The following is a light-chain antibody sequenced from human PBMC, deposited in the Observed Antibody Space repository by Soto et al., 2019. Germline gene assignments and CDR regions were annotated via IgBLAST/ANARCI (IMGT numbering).Light chain of an antibody. J-gene: IGLJ1*01. V-gene: IGLV1-44*01. CDR1: SSNIGRNT. CDR3: AAWDDILNGLYV. CDR2: RNY. Sequence: QSVLTQPPSASGTPGQRVTISCSGSSSNIGRNTVSWYQQLPGTAPKLHIYRNYQRPSGVPDRFSGSKSGTSASLAISGLQSEDESDYYCAAWDDILNGLYVFGTGTKLTVL.